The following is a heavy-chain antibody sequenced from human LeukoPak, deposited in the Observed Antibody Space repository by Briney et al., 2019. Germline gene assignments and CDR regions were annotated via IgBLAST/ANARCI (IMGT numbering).Heavy chain of an antibody. J-gene: IGHJ4*02. V-gene: IGHV1-2*02. Sequence: ASVKVSCKASGYSFIGYYMHWVRQAPGQGLEWVGWINPNSGGAIYGQKFQGRVTITRDTSITTVYMELSSLKSDDTAVYYCARAYYDTSSNYIDYWGQGTLVTASS. CDR3: ARAYYDTSSNYIDY. CDR1: GYSFIGYY. D-gene: IGHD3-16*01. CDR2: INPNSGGA.